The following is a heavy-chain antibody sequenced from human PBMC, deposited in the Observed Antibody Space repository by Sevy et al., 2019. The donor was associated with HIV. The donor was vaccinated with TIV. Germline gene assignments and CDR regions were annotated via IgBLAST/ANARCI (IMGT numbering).Heavy chain of an antibody. J-gene: IGHJ3*02. CDR3: ARRDCTITSCHRGDAFDI. CDR2: ISGSSNYI. D-gene: IGHD2-2*01. CDR1: GFTFSSYS. V-gene: IGHV3-21*01. Sequence: GGSLRLSCAASGFTFSSYSMNWVRQAPGKGLEWVSSISGSSNYIYYADSMKGRFTISRDNAKNSLYLQMNSLRAEDTAVYYCARRDCTITSCHRGDAFDIWGHGTMVTVSS.